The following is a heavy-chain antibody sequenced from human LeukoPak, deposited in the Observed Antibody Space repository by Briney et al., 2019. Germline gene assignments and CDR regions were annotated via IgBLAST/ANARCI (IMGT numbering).Heavy chain of an antibody. CDR3: ARGGGLDV. CDR2: INHNGNVN. CDR1: GFTVNTNY. Sequence: GGSLRLSCAASGFTVNTNYMSWVRQAPGKGLEWVASINHNGNVNYYVDSVKGRFTISRDNAKNSLYLQMGNLRAEDTAVYFCARGGGLDVWGQGATVTVSS. D-gene: IGHD3-16*01. V-gene: IGHV3-7*03. J-gene: IGHJ6*02.